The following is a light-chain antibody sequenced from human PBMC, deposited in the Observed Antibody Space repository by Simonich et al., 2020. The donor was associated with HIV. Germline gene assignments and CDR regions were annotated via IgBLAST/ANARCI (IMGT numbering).Light chain of an antibody. CDR3: QQYNNWPRT. Sequence: DIVMTQSPASLAVSLGERATINCKSSQSVLSSSTNKNYLSQYQQKPGHPPKVLIYWASTRASGVPDRFSGSGSGTEFTLTISSMQSEDFAVYYCQQYNNWPRTFGQGTKVEIK. V-gene: IGKV4-1*01. CDR1: QSVLSSSTNKNY. CDR2: WAS. J-gene: IGKJ1*01.